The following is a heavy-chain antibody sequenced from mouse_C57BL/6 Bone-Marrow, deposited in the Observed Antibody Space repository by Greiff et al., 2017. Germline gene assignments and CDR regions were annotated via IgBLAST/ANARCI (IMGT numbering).Heavy chain of an antibody. Sequence: EVQRVESGAELMKPGASVKLSCTASGFNIKDYYMHWVKQRTEQGLEWIGRIDPEDGETKYTTKFQGKATITADTSSNSAYLQLSSLTSEDTAVYYCARFEYYGSRYWGQGTSLTVSA. V-gene: IGHV14-2*01. CDR3: ARFEYYGSRY. CDR1: GFNIKDYY. J-gene: IGHJ2*03. D-gene: IGHD1-1*01. CDR2: IDPEDGET.